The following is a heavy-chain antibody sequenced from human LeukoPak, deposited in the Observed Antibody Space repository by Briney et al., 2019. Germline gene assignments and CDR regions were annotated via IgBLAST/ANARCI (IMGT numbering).Heavy chain of an antibody. CDR3: ARLTTMVRGVITDAFDI. D-gene: IGHD3-10*01. CDR2: IYHSGST. V-gene: IGHV4-30-2*01. Sequence: SETLSLTCAVSGGSISSGGYSWSWIRPPPGKGLEWIGYIYHSGSTYYNPSLKSRVTISVDRSKNQFSLKLSSVTAADTAVYYCARLTTMVRGVITDAFDIWGQGTMVTVSS. J-gene: IGHJ3*02. CDR1: GGSISSGGYS.